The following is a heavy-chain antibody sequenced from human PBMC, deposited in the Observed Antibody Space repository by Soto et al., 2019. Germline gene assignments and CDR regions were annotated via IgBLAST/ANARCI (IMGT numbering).Heavy chain of an antibody. Sequence: PGGSLRLSCAASGFTFSSYAMHWVRQAPGKGLEWVAVISYDGSNKYYADSVKGRFTISRDNSKNTLYLQMNSLRAEDKAVYYCARGYDYGVLYDYWGQGTLVTVSS. CDR3: ARGYDYGVLYDY. D-gene: IGHD4-17*01. CDR1: GFTFSSYA. J-gene: IGHJ4*02. CDR2: ISYDGSNK. V-gene: IGHV3-30-3*01.